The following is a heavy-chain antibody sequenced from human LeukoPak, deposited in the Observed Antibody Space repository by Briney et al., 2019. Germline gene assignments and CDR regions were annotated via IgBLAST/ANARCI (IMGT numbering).Heavy chain of an antibody. CDR2: ISNSGSII. Sequence: GGSLRLSCAASGFTVSDYDMSWIRQAPGKGLEWVSYISNSGSIIYYADSVKGRFTISRDNAKNSLYVQMNSLSAEDTAVYCCARDGDFGSGSFYAVWGKGTAVAVSS. J-gene: IGHJ6*04. CDR3: ARDGDFGSGSFYAV. V-gene: IGHV3-11*04. D-gene: IGHD3-10*01. CDR1: GFTVSDYD.